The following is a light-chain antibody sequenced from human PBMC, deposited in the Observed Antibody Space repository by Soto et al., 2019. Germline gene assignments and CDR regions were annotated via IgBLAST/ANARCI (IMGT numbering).Light chain of an antibody. V-gene: IGKV1-39*01. J-gene: IGKJ1*01. Sequence: DIQMTQSPSSLSASVGDRVTITCRASQTISYYLNWYQQKPGKAPNLLIYAASSLQSGVPSRFSGSGSGTDFTLTIRSLQPEDFATYYCQQSDSTPWTFGQGTKVDIK. CDR2: AAS. CDR1: QTISYY. CDR3: QQSDSTPWT.